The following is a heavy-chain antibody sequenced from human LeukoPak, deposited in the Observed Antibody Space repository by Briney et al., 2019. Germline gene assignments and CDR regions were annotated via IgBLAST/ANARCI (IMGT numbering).Heavy chain of an antibody. D-gene: IGHD3-9*01. CDR1: GFTFSSYA. CDR3: AKDYGPYSDILGPFDY. V-gene: IGHV3-23*01. J-gene: IGHJ4*02. CDR2: ISGSGGST. Sequence: PGGSLRLSCAASGFTFSSYAMSWVRQAPGKGLEWVSAISGSGGSTYYADSVKGRFTISRDNSKNTLCLQMNSLRAEDTAVYYCAKDYGPYSDILGPFDYWGQGTLVTVSS.